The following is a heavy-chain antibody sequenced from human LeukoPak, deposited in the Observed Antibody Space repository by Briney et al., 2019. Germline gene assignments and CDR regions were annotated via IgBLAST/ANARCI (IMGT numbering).Heavy chain of an antibody. J-gene: IGHJ5*02. Sequence: PSETLSLTCTVSGGSISSYYWGWIRQPPGKGLEWIGSIYYSGSTYYNPSLKSRVTISLDKSKNQFSLNLTSVTAADTAVYYCARDRSFPWGRGTLVTVSS. CDR1: GGSISSYY. CDR2: IYYSGST. CDR3: ARDRSFP. V-gene: IGHV4-39*07.